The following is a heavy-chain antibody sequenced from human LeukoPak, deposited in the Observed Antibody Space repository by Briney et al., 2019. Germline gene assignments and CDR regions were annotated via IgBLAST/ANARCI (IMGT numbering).Heavy chain of an antibody. V-gene: IGHV3-30-3*01. D-gene: IGHD3-10*01. Sequence: PGGSLRLSCAASGFTFSSYAMHWVRQAPGKGLEWVAVISYDGSNKYYADSVKGRFTISRDNSKNTLYLQMNSLRAEDTAVYYCASPGSYSYFDYWGQGTLVTVSS. CDR3: ASPGSYSYFDY. CDR2: ISYDGSNK. CDR1: GFTFSSYA. J-gene: IGHJ4*02.